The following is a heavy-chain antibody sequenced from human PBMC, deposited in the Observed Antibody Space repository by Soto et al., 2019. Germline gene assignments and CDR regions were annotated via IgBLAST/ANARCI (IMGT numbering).Heavy chain of an antibody. Sequence: QVQLQESRPGLVRPSETLSLTCSVSGESIGSGGHYWNWIRQRPEKGLEWIGYIYYSGSTHYNPSLRRLLTISLDTSNNQFFLRLVSVTAADTALYFCGRDQSLDPTVCGYWGQGIQVTVSS. D-gene: IGHD2-21*01. J-gene: IGHJ4*02. CDR2: IYYSGST. CDR3: GRDQSLDPTVCGY. V-gene: IGHV4-31*01. CDR1: GESIGSGGHY.